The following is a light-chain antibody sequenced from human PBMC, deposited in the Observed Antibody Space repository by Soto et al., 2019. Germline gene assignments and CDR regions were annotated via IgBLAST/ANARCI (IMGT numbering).Light chain of an antibody. CDR2: LNSDGSH. Sequence: QPVLTQSPSASASLGASVKLTCTLSSGHSSYAIAWHQQQPEKGPRYLMKLNSDGSHSKGDGIPDRFSGSSSGAESYLTISSLQSEDEADYYCQTWGTGVVFGGGTKVTVL. V-gene: IGLV4-69*01. CDR3: QTWGTGVV. CDR1: SGHSSYA. J-gene: IGLJ2*01.